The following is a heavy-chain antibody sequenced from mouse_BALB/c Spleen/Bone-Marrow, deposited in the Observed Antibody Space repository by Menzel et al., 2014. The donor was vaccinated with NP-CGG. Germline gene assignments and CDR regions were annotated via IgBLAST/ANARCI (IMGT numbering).Heavy chain of an antibody. CDR1: GYTFSSYW. Sequence: QVQLKQSGAEMMKSGASVKISCKATGYTFSSYWIEWVKQRPGHGLEWIGEILPGGGSTNYNEKFKGKVTFTADTSSNTACMQLSSLTSEDSAIYYCARWVPYWEFAYWGQGTLVTVSA. V-gene: IGHV1-9*01. CDR2: ILPGGGST. J-gene: IGHJ3*01. D-gene: IGHD4-1*01. CDR3: ARWVPYWEFAY.